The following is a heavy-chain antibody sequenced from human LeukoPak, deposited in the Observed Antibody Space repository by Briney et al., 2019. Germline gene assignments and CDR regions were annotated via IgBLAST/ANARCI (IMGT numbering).Heavy chain of an antibody. CDR3: ARGTERDRLRWIGYYFDY. CDR1: GGSFSGYY. J-gene: IGHJ4*02. CDR2: INHSGST. Sequence: PSETLSLTCAVYGGSFSGYYWSWIRQPPGKGLEWIGEINHSGSTNYNPSLKSRVTISVDTSKNQFSLKLSSVTAADTAIYYCARGTERDRLRWIGYYFDYWGQGSLSPSPQ. D-gene: IGHD4-23*01. V-gene: IGHV4-34*01.